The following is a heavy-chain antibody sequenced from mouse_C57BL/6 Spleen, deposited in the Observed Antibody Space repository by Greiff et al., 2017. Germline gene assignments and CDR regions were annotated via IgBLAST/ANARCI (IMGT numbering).Heavy chain of an antibody. D-gene: IGHD2-2*01. CDR1: GYTFTDYN. Sequence: VQLQQSGPELVKPGASVKMSCKASGYTFTDYNMHWVKQSHGKSLEWIGYINPNNGGTSSNQKFKGKATLTVNKSSSTAYMELRSLTSEDSAVYYCAREEGVTTGKKAWFAYWGQGTLVTVSA. V-gene: IGHV1-22*01. CDR3: AREEGVTTGKKAWFAY. CDR2: INPNNGGT. J-gene: IGHJ3*01.